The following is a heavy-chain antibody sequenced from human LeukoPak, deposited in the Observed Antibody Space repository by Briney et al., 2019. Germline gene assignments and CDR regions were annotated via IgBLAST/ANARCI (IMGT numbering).Heavy chain of an antibody. V-gene: IGHV3-23*01. D-gene: IGHD4-11*01. CDR2: ISGSGVST. CDR3: AKLQWPSDY. J-gene: IGHJ4*02. CDR1: GFTFSSYA. Sequence: PGGSLRLSCAASGFTFSSYAMSWVRQAPGKGLEWVSGISGSGVSTYYADSVKGRFTISRDNSKNTLYLQVNSLRAEDTAVYYCAKLQWPSDYWGQGTLVTVSS.